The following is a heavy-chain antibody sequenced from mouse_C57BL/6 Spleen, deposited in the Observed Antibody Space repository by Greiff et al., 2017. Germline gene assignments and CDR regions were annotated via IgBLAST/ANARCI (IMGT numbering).Heavy chain of an antibody. CDR3: ARLGFRLLSYARDY. V-gene: IGHV1-18*01. CDR1: GYTFTDYN. CDR2: INPNNGGT. J-gene: IGHJ4*01. D-gene: IGHD1-1*01. Sequence: EVQLQQSGPELVKPGASVKIPCKASGYTFTDYNMDWVKQSHGKSLEWIGDINPNNGGTIYNQKFKGKATLTVDKSSSTAYMELRSLTSEDTAVYYCARLGFRLLSYARDYWGQGTSVTVSS.